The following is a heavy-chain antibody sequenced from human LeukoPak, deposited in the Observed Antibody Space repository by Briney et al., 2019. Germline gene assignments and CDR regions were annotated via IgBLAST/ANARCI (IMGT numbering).Heavy chain of an antibody. V-gene: IGHV3-21*01. Sequence: PGGALRFSCAASGFTFSRYSMDWVRQAPGKGREGVGSISSSRSYMYYADSVKGRFTISSDNAKYSLYLPMTSLRAEDKGGYYRARDGVLHYYGSRSPAQADWWGQPTLLTLSS. D-gene: IGHD3-10*01. J-gene: IGHJ4*02. CDR1: GFTFSRYS. CDR3: ARDGVLHYYGSRSPAQADW. CDR2: ISSSRSYM.